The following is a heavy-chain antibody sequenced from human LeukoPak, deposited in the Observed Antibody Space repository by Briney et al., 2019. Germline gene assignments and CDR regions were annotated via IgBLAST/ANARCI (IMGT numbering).Heavy chain of an antibody. Sequence: ASVKVPCKASGYTFTSYGISWVRQAPGQGLEWMGWISAYNGNTNYAQKLQGRVTMTIDTSTSTAYMELRSLRSDDTAVYYCARDTNGEYYDFWSEFDYWGQGTLVTVSS. CDR3: ARDTNGEYYDFWSEFDY. J-gene: IGHJ4*02. D-gene: IGHD3-3*01. V-gene: IGHV1-18*01. CDR1: GYTFTSYG. CDR2: ISAYNGNT.